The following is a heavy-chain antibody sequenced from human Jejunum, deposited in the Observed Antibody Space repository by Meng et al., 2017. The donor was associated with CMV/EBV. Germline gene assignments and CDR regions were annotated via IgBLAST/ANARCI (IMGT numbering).Heavy chain of an antibody. D-gene: IGHD6-6*01. CDR2: ISSSSNYI. V-gene: IGHV3-21*01. CDR1: GFTLSSYS. Sequence: CVASGFTLSSYSMNWVRQAPGKGLEWVSYISSSSNYIHYSDSVKGRFTISTDNAKNSLFLQMNSLRAEDTGVYYCARGLDSSSDYWGQGIMVTISS. CDR3: ARGLDSSSDY. J-gene: IGHJ4*02.